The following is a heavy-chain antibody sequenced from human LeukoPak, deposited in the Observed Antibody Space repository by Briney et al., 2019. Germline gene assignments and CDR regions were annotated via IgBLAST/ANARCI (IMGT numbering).Heavy chain of an antibody. CDR3: ARDGSRGNLVTAPDF. CDR2: ITSSRIYI. J-gene: IGHJ4*02. CDR1: GFTFSTYS. Sequence: PGGSLRPSCAASGFTFSTYSMNWVRQAPGKGLEWVSSITSSRIYIYYADSVKGRFTISRDNAKNSLYLQMNSLRAEDTAVYYCARDGSRGNLVTAPDFWGQGTLVTVSS. D-gene: IGHD2-21*02. V-gene: IGHV3-21*01.